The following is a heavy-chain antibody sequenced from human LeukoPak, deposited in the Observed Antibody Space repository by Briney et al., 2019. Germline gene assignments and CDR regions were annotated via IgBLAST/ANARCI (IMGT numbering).Heavy chain of an antibody. CDR3: ARRGCGYGYGMSL. D-gene: IGHD5-18*01. V-gene: IGHV1-2*06. Sequence: ASVKVSCKASGYTFNGYYMHWVRQAPGQGLEWMGRINHNSGGTNYAQKFQGRVTMTRVTSISTAYMELSRLRSDDTAVDYCARRGCGYGYGMSLWGQGTLVTVSS. CDR1: GYTFNGYY. CDR2: INHNSGGT. J-gene: IGHJ4*02.